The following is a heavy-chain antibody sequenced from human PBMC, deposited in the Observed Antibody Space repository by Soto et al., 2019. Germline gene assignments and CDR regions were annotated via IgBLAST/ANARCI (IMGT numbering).Heavy chain of an antibody. Sequence: SEQVSCKVSWYTFTSYYMHWVRQAPGQGLEWMGIINPSGGITSYAQKFQGRVTMTRDTSTSTVYMELSSLRSEDTAVYYCAREPIAVAGPYYYGMDVWGQGTTVTVSS. CDR2: INPSGGIT. V-gene: IGHV1-46*01. CDR3: AREPIAVAGPYYYGMDV. J-gene: IGHJ6*02. D-gene: IGHD6-19*01. CDR1: WYTFTSYY.